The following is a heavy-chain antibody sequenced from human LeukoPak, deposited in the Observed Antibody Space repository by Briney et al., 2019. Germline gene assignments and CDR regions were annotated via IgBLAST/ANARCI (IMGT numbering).Heavy chain of an antibody. D-gene: IGHD6-19*01. V-gene: IGHV4-4*02. CDR2: IYHSGSI. J-gene: IGHJ6*04. CDR3: ARVLAVAGTRPFYYYGMDV. CDR1: GGSISSSNW. Sequence: PSGTLSLTCAVSGGSISSSNWWRWVRPPPGKGLEWIGEIYHSGSINYNPSLKSRVTISVDKSKNQFSLKLSSVTAADTAVYYCARVLAVAGTRPFYYYGMDVWGKGTTVTVSS.